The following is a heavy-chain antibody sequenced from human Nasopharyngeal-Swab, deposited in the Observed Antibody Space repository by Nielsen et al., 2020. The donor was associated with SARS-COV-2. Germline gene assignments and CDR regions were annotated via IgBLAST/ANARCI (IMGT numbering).Heavy chain of an antibody. J-gene: IGHJ5*02. Sequence: WIRQPPGKGLEWIGSIYYSGSTYYNPSLKSRVTISVDKSKNQFSLKLSSVTAADTAVYYCASRPQLLLFWFDPWGQGTLVTVPS. D-gene: IGHD2-2*01. CDR3: ASRPQLLLFWFDP. CDR2: IYYSGST. V-gene: IGHV4-39*07.